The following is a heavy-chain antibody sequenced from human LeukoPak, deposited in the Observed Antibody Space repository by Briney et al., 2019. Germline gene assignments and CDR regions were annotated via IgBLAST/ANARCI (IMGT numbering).Heavy chain of an antibody. D-gene: IGHD1-26*01. J-gene: IGHJ1*01. V-gene: IGHV3-21*01. CDR3: ARAENSGSYWYFQH. Sequence: GGSLRLSCAASGFTFSSYSMNWVRPAPGKGLEWVSSISSSGSSIYYADSVKGRFTISRDNAKNSLYLQMNSLRAEDTAVYYCARAENSGSYWYFQHWGQGTLVTVSS. CDR1: GFTFSSYS. CDR2: ISSSGSSI.